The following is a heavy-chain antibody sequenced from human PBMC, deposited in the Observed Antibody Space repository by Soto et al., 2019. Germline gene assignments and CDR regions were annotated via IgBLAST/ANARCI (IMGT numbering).Heavy chain of an antibody. Sequence: GGSLRLSCAASGFRIDDFAMHWVRQSPGKGLEWVSGISWDSGKIGYADSVTGRFSVSRDNAKNSLFLQMSSLKPEDTAFYLCEKDNPGRYGDHADTWFEPWDQGTLVTVSS. CDR2: ISWDSGKI. CDR1: GFRIDDFA. D-gene: IGHD5-18*01. V-gene: IGHV3-9*01. CDR3: EKDNPGRYGDHADTWFEP. J-gene: IGHJ5*02.